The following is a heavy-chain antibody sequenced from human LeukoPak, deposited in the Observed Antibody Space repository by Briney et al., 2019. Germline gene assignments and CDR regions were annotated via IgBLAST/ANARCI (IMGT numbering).Heavy chain of an antibody. CDR3: ARGRFNYGWGLDV. Sequence: GGSLRLSCAASGFTFSSYAMSWVRQAPGKGLEWVSAISGSGGSTYYADSVKGRFTISRHNSKNTLYLQMNSLRAEDTAVYYCARGRFNYGWGLDVWGQGTTVTVSS. CDR2: ISGSGGST. CDR1: GFTFSSYA. D-gene: IGHD5-18*01. J-gene: IGHJ6*02. V-gene: IGHV3-23*01.